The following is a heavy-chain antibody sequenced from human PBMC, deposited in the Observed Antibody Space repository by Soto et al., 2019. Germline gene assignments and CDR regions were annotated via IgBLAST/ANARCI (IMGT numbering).Heavy chain of an antibody. CDR2: ISYDGSKT. J-gene: IGHJ5*01. CDR3: AKEGQAHCSGGSCFSGWFDS. Sequence: QVQLVESGGGVVQPGKSLRLSCAASGFTFRNYGMHWVRQAPGKGLEWEALISYDGSKTDYADSVKGRFTVSRDNFKNTVYLQMNRLRPEDTAVYFCAKEGQAHCSGGSCFSGWFDSWGQGTQVTVSS. D-gene: IGHD2-15*01. V-gene: IGHV3-30*18. CDR1: GFTFRNYG.